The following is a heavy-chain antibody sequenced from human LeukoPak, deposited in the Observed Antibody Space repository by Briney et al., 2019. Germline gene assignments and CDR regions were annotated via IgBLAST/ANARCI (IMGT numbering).Heavy chain of an antibody. Sequence: GESLKISCKGSGYSFTSYWIGWVRQMPGKGLEWVWIIYPGDSDTRYSPSFQGQVTISADKSITTAYLQWSSLKASETVMYYCATQPRRERWLQSYFDYWGQGTLVTVSS. V-gene: IGHV5-51*01. D-gene: IGHD5-24*01. CDR2: IYPGDSDT. J-gene: IGHJ4*02. CDR3: ATQPRRERWLQSYFDY. CDR1: GYSFTSYW.